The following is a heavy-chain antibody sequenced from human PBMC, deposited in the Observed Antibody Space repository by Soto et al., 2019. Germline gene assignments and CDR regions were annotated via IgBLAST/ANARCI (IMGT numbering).Heavy chain of an antibody. CDR1: GDSINSGDYY. CDR2: IYSSGST. V-gene: IGHV4-30-4*01. CDR3: ARSRGYSGRFDY. J-gene: IGHJ4*02. Sequence: SETLSLTCTVSGDSINSGDYYWSWIRQPPGKGLEWIGYIYSSGSTYYSPSLKSRVTISSDTSKSQFSLNLTSVTAPDTAVYYCARSRGYSGRFDYWGQGTLVTVSS. D-gene: IGHD5-18*01.